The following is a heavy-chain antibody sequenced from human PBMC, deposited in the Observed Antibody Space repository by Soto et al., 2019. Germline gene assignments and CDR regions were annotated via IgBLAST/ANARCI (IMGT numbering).Heavy chain of an antibody. CDR3: AKETAKYDSSGYYYVDYFDY. D-gene: IGHD3-22*01. CDR1: GFTFSSYA. CDR2: ISGSGGST. Sequence: PGGSLRLSCAASGFTFSSYAMSWVRQAPGKGLEWVSAISGSGGSTYYADSVKGRFTISRDNSKNTLYLQMNSLRAEDTAVYYCAKETAKYDSSGYYYVDYFDYWGQGTLDTVSS. V-gene: IGHV3-23*01. J-gene: IGHJ4*02.